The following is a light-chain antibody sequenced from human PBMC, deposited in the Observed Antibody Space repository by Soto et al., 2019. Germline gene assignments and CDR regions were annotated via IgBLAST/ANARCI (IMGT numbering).Light chain of an antibody. CDR1: SSNIGSNY. J-gene: IGLJ2*01. V-gene: IGLV1-47*01. CDR2: RNN. Sequence: QLVLTQPPSASGTPGQRVTISCSGSSSNIGSNYVYWYQNLPGTAPKLLIYRNNQRPSGVPDRFSGSKSGTSASLAISGLRSEDEADYYCSAWDDSLSGVVFGGGTKVTVL. CDR3: SAWDDSLSGVV.